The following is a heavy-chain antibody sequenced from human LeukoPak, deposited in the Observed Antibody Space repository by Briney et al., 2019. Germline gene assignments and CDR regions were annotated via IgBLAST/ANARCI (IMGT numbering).Heavy chain of an antibody. V-gene: IGHV3-30-3*01. D-gene: IGHD3-22*01. J-gene: IGHJ5*02. CDR1: GFTFSSYA. Sequence: GRSLRLSCAASGFTFSSYAMHWVRQAPGKGLEGVAVISFDGRNKYYADSVKGRFIISRDNSKNTLYLQMNSLRAEDTAVYYCARAVRYYYDSSGYYNNWFDPWGQGTLVTVSS. CDR3: ARAVRYYYDSSGYYNNWFDP. CDR2: ISFDGRNK.